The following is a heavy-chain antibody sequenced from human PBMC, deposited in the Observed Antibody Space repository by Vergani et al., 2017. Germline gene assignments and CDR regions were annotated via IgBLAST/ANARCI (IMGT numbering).Heavy chain of an antibody. CDR1: GGSFSGYY. Sequence: QVQLQQWGAGLLKPSETLSLTCAVYGGSFSGYYWSWIRQPPGKGLEWIGEINHSGSTNYNPSLKSRVTISVDTSKNQFSLKLSSVTAAYTAVYYCARGTGGQWLAYYYYGMDVWGQGTTVTVSS. J-gene: IGHJ6*02. D-gene: IGHD6-19*01. V-gene: IGHV4-34*01. CDR3: ARGTGGQWLAYYYYGMDV. CDR2: INHSGST.